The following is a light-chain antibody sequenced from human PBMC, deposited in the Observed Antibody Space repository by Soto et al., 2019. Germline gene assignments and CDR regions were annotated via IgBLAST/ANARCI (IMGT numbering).Light chain of an antibody. J-gene: IGKJ5*01. V-gene: IGKV3-15*01. CDR3: QQRSNWPPIT. CDR2: GAS. CDR1: QNVGNN. Sequence: EIVMTQSPATLSVSPGERATLSCRASQNVGNNLVWYQQKPGQAPRLLIYGASTRAAGIPARFSGSGSGTDFTLTISRVEPEDFAVYYCQQRSNWPPITFGQGTRLEIK.